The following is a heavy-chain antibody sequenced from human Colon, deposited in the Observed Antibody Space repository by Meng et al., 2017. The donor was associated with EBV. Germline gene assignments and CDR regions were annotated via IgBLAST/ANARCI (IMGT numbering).Heavy chain of an antibody. D-gene: IGHD4-17*01. V-gene: IGHV4-30-4*01. CDR2: IYSSGNT. CDR3: ARGPTTYFDY. CDR1: GDSITSGDYS. J-gene: IGHJ4*02. Sequence: QVQLQESGPGLVKPSQXLSLTCTVSGDSITSGDYSWNWIRQPPGKGLEWIGYIYSSGNTFYNPSLHSRVTMSVDTSKNQFSLKLSSVTAADTAVYYCARGPTTYFDYWGQGTLVTVSS.